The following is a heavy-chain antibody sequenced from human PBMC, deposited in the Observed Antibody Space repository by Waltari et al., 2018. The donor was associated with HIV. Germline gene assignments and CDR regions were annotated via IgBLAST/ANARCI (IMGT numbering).Heavy chain of an antibody. CDR1: GCTVRSYG. Sequence: QVQLVESGGGVVQPGRSLRLSCAASGCTVRSYGMHWVGQAPGKGLEWVAVVWQDGSNKYYGDSVKGRFTISRDNSKNTLELQMNSLRAEDTAVYYCARDVQGYCAGERCFCGMDVWGQGTTVTVSS. J-gene: IGHJ6*02. CDR2: VWQDGSNK. V-gene: IGHV3-33*01. CDR3: ARDVQGYCAGERCFCGMDV. D-gene: IGHD2-8*02.